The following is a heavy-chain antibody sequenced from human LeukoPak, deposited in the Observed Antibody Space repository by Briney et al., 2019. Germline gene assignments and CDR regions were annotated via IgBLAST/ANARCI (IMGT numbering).Heavy chain of an antibody. CDR3: AKDLRAYCGGDCPMNY. Sequence: PGGSLRLSCAASGFTFSSYWMSWVRQAPGKGLEWVANIRQDGSVQNYVDSVKGRFTISRDNPKNSVYLQMSSLRAEDTAVYYCAKDLRAYCGGDCPMNYWGQGTLVTVSS. CDR1: GFTFSSYW. J-gene: IGHJ4*02. CDR2: IRQDGSVQ. D-gene: IGHD2-21*02. V-gene: IGHV3-7*01.